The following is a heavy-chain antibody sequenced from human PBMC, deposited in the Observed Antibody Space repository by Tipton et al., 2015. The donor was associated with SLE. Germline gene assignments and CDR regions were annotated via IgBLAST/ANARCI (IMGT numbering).Heavy chain of an antibody. CDR2: IHQSGST. CDR1: GYSISSAYY. J-gene: IGHJ3*02. Sequence: LRLSCSVAGYSISSAYYWGWIRQSPGKGLEWIGSIHQSGSTFYSSSLKSRVTISVDTSRNQFSLNLSSATAADTAVYYCARTLDTLDIWGQGTMVTVSS. CDR3: ARTLDTLDI. V-gene: IGHV4-38-2*02.